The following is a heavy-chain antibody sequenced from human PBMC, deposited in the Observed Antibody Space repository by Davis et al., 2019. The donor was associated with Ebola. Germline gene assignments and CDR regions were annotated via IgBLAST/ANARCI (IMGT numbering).Heavy chain of an antibody. CDR2: ISYDGTKE. Sequence: PGGSLRLSCGASGFTFSSYAMHWVRQAPGKGLEWVAIISYDGTKEYYADSVKGRFTISRDNSQNTLYLLMKSLRPEDAAIYYCSRDHRSFSGPGTTVFDYWGQGTLVTVSS. V-gene: IGHV3-30*04. D-gene: IGHD1-1*01. CDR1: GFTFSSYA. CDR3: SRDHRSFSGPGTTVFDY. J-gene: IGHJ4*02.